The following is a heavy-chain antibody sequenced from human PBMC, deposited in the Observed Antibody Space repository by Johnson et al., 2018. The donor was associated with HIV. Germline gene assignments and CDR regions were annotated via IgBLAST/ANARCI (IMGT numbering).Heavy chain of an antibody. CDR1: GFTFSSYA. D-gene: IGHD1-1*01. CDR3: ARDHEAVPGAFDS. J-gene: IGHJ3*02. CDR2: ISYDGSNK. Sequence: QVQLVESGGGVVQPGRSLRLSCAASGFTFSSYALHWVRQAPGKGLEWVAVISYDGSNKYYADSVKGRFTISRDNSKNTLYLQMNSLRAEDTAVYYCARDHEAVPGAFDSWGQGTMVTVSS. V-gene: IGHV3-30-3*01.